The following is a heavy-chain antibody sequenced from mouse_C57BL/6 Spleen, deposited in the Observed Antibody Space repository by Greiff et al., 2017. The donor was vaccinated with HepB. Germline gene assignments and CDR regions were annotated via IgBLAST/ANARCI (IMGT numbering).Heavy chain of an antibody. V-gene: IGHV1-64*01. CDR2: IHPNSGST. J-gene: IGHJ3*01. Sequence: QVQLQQPGAELVKPGASVKLSCKASGYTFTSYWMHWVKQRPGQGLEWIGMIHPNSGSTNYNEKFKSKATLTVDKSSSTAYMQLSSLTSEDSAVYYCARGIITTVVGGGFAYWGQGTLVTVSA. CDR1: GYTFTSYW. CDR3: ARGIITTVVGGGFAY. D-gene: IGHD1-1*01.